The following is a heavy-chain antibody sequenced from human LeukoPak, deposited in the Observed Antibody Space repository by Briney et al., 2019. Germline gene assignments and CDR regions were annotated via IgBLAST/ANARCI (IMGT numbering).Heavy chain of an antibody. CDR2: IYYSGST. V-gene: IGHV4-39*07. D-gene: IGHD1-26*01. J-gene: IGHJ4*02. CDR3: VGSGSSTDY. CDR1: GGSISSSSYY. Sequence: PSETLSLTCTVSGGSISSSSYYWGWIRQPPGKGLEWIGSIYYSGSTYYNPSLKSRVTISVDTSKNQFSLKLSSVTAADTAVYYCVGSGSSTDYWGQGTLVTVSS.